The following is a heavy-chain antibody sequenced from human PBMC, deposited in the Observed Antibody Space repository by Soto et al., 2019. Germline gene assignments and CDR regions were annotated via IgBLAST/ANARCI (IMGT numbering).Heavy chain of an antibody. CDR1: GGTFSSYA. CDR3: ARDQGRCSIDAFDI. D-gene: IGHD2-2*01. Sequence: QVQLVQSGAEVKKPGSSVKFSCKASGGTFSSYAISWVRQAPGQGVEWMGGIIPIFGTANYAQKFQGRVTITADESTSTAYMELSSLRSDDTAVYYCARDQGRCSIDAFDIWGQGTMVTVSS. CDR2: IIPIFGTA. J-gene: IGHJ3*02. V-gene: IGHV1-69*01.